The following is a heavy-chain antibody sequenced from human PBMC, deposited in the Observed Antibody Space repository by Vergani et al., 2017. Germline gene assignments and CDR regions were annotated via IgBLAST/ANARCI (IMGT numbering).Heavy chain of an antibody. D-gene: IGHD2-15*01. J-gene: IGHJ4*02. CDR1: GDSINNGNYS. CDR3: ARSRPYCTSGSCPAI. Sequence: QLQLQESGPGLVKPSETLSLTCIVSGDSINNGNYSWGWIRQPPGKGLEWIGSVYYNGSTYYNPSLKSRVTTSVDASKNQFSLKLNSVTVADTAVYYCARSRPYCTSGSCPAIWGQGTLVTVSS. CDR2: VYYNGST. V-gene: IGHV4-39*01.